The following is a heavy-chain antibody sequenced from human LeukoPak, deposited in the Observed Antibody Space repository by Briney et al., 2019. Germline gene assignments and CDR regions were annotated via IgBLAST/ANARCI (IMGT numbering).Heavy chain of an antibody. CDR2: INSDGSTT. CDR1: GFTFSSYW. CDR3: ARDADRGWYPY. Sequence: PGGSLRLSCAASGFTFSSYWMHWVRQAPGKGLVWVSRINSDGSTTNYADSVMGRFTISRDTSKNTLYLQMDSLRAEDTAVYYCARDADRGWYPYWGQGTLVIVSS. J-gene: IGHJ4*02. D-gene: IGHD6-19*01. V-gene: IGHV3-74*01.